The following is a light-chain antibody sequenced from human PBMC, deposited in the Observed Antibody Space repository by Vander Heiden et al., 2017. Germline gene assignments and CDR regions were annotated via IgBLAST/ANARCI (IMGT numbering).Light chain of an antibody. CDR3: HQYQAWPT. Sequence: DIVLTQYPATLSVSPGERATLSCRASQSVDSKLAWYQQRRGQAPRLLLYGAFTRATGVPVRCSGSGSGTEFTLTISSLQSEDFAVYFCHQYQAWPTFGPGTKVEIK. J-gene: IGKJ1*01. V-gene: IGKV3-15*01. CDR2: GAF. CDR1: QSVDSK.